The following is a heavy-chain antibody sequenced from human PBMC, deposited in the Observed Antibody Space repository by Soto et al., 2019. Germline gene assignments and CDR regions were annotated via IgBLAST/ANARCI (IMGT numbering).Heavy chain of an antibody. V-gene: IGHV3-23*01. D-gene: IGHD3-3*01. CDR1: GFTFSTYA. Sequence: GGSLRLSCAASGFTFSTYAMTRVRQAPGKGLEWVSIISSSGDATYYVDSVKGRFTISRDNSRNTLNLQMNSLRAEDTAVYYCAKNGDFWSWGMDVWGQGTTVTVSS. J-gene: IGHJ6*02. CDR3: AKNGDFWSWGMDV. CDR2: ISSSGDAT.